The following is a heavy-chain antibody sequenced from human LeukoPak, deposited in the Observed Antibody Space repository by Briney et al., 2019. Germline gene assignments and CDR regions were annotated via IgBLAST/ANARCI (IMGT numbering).Heavy chain of an antibody. CDR2: ISSSSCYI. CDR1: GFIFSSYS. D-gene: IGHD3-3*01. J-gene: IGHJ6*03. CDR3: ARGDRIFGVAYYYYMDV. V-gene: IGHV3-21*01. Sequence: GGSLRLSCAACGFIFSSYSMNWVRQAPGKGRDGVSSISSSSCYIYYADSVKGRSTNPRHNAKNSLYLHMNSLRAEHGHVYYFARGDRIFGVAYYYYMDVWGKGTTVTVSS.